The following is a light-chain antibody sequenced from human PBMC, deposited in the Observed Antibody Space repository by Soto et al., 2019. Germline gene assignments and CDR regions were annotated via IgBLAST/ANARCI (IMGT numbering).Light chain of an antibody. Sequence: EIVLTQSPATLSLSPGERATLSCRASQSVSGYVAWYQQEPGQAPRLLIYDASNRATGIPARFSGSVSGTDFTLTISSLEPEDFAVYYCQQRSSWPYTFGQGTKLEIK. CDR1: QSVSGY. J-gene: IGKJ2*01. CDR3: QQRSSWPYT. CDR2: DAS. V-gene: IGKV3-11*01.